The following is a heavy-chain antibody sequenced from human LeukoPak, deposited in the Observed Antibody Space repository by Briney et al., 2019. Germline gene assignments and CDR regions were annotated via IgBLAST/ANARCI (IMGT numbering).Heavy chain of an antibody. CDR1: GYTLTELS. CDR3: ATDRASNDSSGYYYFDY. Sequence: ASVKVSCKLSGYTLTELSMHWVRQTPGKGLEWRGGFDPEDGETIYAQKFQGRVIMTEDTSTDTAYMELSSLRSEDTAVHYCATDRASNDSSGYYYFDYWGQGTLVTVSS. J-gene: IGHJ4*02. V-gene: IGHV1-24*01. CDR2: FDPEDGET. D-gene: IGHD3-22*01.